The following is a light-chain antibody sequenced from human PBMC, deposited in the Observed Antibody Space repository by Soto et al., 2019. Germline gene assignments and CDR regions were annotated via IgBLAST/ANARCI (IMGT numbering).Light chain of an antibody. Sequence: QSALTQPPSASGSPGQSVTISCTGTSSDVGAYKYVSWYQQYPGKAPKLMIYEVTKRPSGVPDRFSGSKSGNTASLTVSGLTAEDEADYYCTSYVGNDIWVFGGGTKLTVL. CDR2: EVT. CDR3: TSYVGNDIWV. J-gene: IGLJ3*02. CDR1: SSDVGAYKY. V-gene: IGLV2-8*01.